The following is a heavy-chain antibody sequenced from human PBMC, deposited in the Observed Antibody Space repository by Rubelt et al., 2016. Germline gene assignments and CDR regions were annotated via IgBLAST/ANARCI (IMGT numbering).Heavy chain of an antibody. D-gene: IGHD6-19*01. CDR2: LNAGNGNT. J-gene: IGHJ4*02. Sequence: QVQLVQSGAEVKKPGASAKVSCKASGYTFTSYAMHWVRQAPGQRLERMGSLNAGNGNTKCSQKFQGRVTITRDTSASTAYMELSSLRSEDTAVYYCAREGLAVAHDYWGQGTLVTVSS. V-gene: IGHV1-3*01. CDR1: GYTFTSYA. CDR3: AREGLAVAHDY.